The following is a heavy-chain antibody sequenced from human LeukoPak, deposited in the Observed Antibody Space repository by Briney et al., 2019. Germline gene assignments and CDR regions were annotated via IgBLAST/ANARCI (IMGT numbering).Heavy chain of an antibody. V-gene: IGHV3-15*01. CDR2: IKSKTDGGTT. Sequence: GGSLRLSCAASGFTFSNAWMSWVRQAPGKGVEWVGRIKSKTDGGTTDYAAPVKGSFTISRDDSKNTLYLQMNSLKTEYTAVYYCTTDLGGYSYGSDYWGQGTLVTVSS. CDR3: TTDLGGYSYGSDY. J-gene: IGHJ4*02. D-gene: IGHD5-18*01. CDR1: GFTFSNAW.